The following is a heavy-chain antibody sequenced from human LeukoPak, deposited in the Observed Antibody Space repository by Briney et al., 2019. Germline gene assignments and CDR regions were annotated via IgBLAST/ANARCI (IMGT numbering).Heavy chain of an antibody. CDR1: GFTFSSYG. CDR2: VSYDGSDE. Sequence: PGGSLRLSCAASGFTFSSYGMHWVRQAPGKGLEWVAVVSYDGSDEQYADSVKGRFTISRDSSKNTLYLQMNSLRAEDTAVYYCANSRGSLYDYYGMDVWGQGTTVTVSS. V-gene: IGHV3-30*18. D-gene: IGHD3-10*01. J-gene: IGHJ6*02. CDR3: ANSRGSLYDYYGMDV.